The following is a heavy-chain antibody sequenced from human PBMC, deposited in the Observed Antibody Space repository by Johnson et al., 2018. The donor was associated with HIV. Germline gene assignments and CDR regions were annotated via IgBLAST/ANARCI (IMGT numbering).Heavy chain of an antibody. J-gene: IGHJ3*02. V-gene: IGHV3-30-3*01. CDR1: GFTFSHYP. CDR3: AKDVDSSRWWRAFDI. CDR2: ISYDGSNK. Sequence: QVQLVESGGGVVQPGRSLRLSCAASGFTFSHYPMHWVRQAPGRGLEWMALISYDGSNKYYADPVKGRFTISRDNSKSTLYLQMNSLRAEDTAVYYCAKDVDSSRWWRAFDIWGQGTMVTVSS. D-gene: IGHD6-13*01.